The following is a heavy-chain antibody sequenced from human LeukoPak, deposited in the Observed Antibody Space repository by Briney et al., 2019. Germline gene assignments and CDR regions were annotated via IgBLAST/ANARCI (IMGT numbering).Heavy chain of an antibody. CDR1: GYTFTGYY. J-gene: IGHJ5*02. Sequence: GASVKDSCKASGYTFTGYYMHWVRQAPGQGLEWMGWINPNSGDTNYAQKFQGRVTMTRDTSISTAYMELSRLRSDDTAVYYGARASGSSGWPRRFDPWGQGTLVTVSS. CDR2: INPNSGDT. D-gene: IGHD6-19*01. CDR3: ARASGSSGWPRRFDP. V-gene: IGHV1-2*02.